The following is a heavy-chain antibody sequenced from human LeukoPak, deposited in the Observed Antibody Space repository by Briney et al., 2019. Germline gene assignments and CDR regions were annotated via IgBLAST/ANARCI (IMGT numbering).Heavy chain of an antibody. CDR1: GGSFSGYY. Sequence: SETLSLTCAVYGGSFSGYYWSWIRQPPGKGLEWIGKINHSGSTNYNPSLKSRVTISVDTSKNQFSLKLSSVTAAETAVYYCARLKIMVRGVITLYYFDYWGQGTLVTVSS. D-gene: IGHD3-10*01. CDR2: INHSGST. J-gene: IGHJ4*02. CDR3: ARLKIMVRGVITLYYFDY. V-gene: IGHV4-34*01.